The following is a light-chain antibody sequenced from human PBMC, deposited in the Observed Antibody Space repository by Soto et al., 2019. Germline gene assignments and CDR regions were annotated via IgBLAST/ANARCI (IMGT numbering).Light chain of an antibody. CDR3: QQSYTTPRT. V-gene: IGKV1-39*01. Sequence: DIQMTQSPSSLSASAGDRVTITCRASQYISTYLNWYRQKSGKAPEVLIYSASTLQSGVPSRFSGRGSGTDFTLTIIGLQSEDFATYYCQQSYTTPRTFGAGTKVEIK. CDR2: SAS. J-gene: IGKJ1*01. CDR1: QYISTY.